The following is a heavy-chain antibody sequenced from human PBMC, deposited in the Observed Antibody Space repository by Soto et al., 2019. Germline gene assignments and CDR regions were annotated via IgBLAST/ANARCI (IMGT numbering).Heavy chain of an antibody. CDR1: GFTFISYW. V-gene: IGHV3-7*04. Sequence: GRSLRLSCAASGFTFISYWMSWVRQAPGKGLEWVANIKQDGSEKYYVDSVKGRFTISRDNAKNSLYLQMNSLRAEDTAVYYCARGTTITIFGVAPQPFDYWGQGTLVTVSS. CDR3: ARGTTITIFGVAPQPFDY. D-gene: IGHD3-3*01. J-gene: IGHJ4*02. CDR2: IKQDGSEK.